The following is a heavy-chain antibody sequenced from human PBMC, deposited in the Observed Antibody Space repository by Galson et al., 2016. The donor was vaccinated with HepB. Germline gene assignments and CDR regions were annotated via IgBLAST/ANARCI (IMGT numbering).Heavy chain of an antibody. CDR2: IYSGGAT. Sequence: SLRLSCAGSGFIVSSHYMNWVRQAPGKGLEWVAIIYSGGATYYADSVKGRFTISRDNPKDTVYLQMNSLRGDDTAVYYCARDPGRIAAAGHLDSWGQGTLVTVSS. V-gene: IGHV3-53*01. CDR3: ARDPGRIAAAGHLDS. CDR1: GFIVSSHY. J-gene: IGHJ5*01. D-gene: IGHD6-13*01.